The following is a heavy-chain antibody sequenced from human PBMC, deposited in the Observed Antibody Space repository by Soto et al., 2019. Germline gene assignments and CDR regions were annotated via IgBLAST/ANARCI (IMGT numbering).Heavy chain of an antibody. CDR1: SCSISSGGYY. V-gene: IGHV4-31*03. Sequence: SETLSLTCTFSSCSISSGGYYWSWIRQHPGKGLEWIGYIYYSGSTYYNPSLKSRVTISGDTSKNQFSLKLSSVTAADTAVYYCAGENESYGYFFDYWGRGTLVTVSS. CDR2: IYYSGST. CDR3: AGENESYGYFFDY. D-gene: IGHD5-18*01. J-gene: IGHJ4*02.